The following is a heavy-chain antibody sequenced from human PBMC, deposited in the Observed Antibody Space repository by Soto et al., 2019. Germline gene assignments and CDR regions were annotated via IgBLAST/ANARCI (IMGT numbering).Heavy chain of an antibody. V-gene: IGHV3-48*01. J-gene: IGHJ6*02. CDR1: GFTFSSYS. CDR2: ISSSSTL. Sequence: PGGSLRLSCAASGFTFSSYSMNWVRQAPGKGLEWVSYISSSSTLYYADSVKGRFTISRDNAKNSLYLQMNSLRAEDTAVYYCATSLDVWGQGTTVTVSS. CDR3: ATSLDV.